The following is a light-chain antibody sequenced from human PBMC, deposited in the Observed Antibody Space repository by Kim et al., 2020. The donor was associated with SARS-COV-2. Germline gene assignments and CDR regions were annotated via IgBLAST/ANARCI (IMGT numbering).Light chain of an antibody. J-gene: IGKJ4*01. CDR3: QQADSFPIT. CDR1: QGISTW. V-gene: IGKV1-12*01. CDR2: TAS. Sequence: ASVGDRVTITCRASQGISTWLAWYQQRPGKAPNLLIYTASSLQSGVPSRFSGSGSGTDFTLTISSLQPEDFATYYCQQADSFPITFGGGTKVEIK.